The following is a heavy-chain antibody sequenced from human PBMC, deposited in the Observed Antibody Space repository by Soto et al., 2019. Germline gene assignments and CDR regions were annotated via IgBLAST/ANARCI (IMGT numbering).Heavy chain of an antibody. Sequence: QVQLVQSGAEVKQPGASVRLSCKASGYIFIHCFMHWVRQAPGQGLEWMGGINPSSGSTKYAQKFQGRVTVTRDTSTSTVYMELSGLGSEDTAMYYCARSLGETTSLFDYWGQGSLVTVSA. CDR1: GYIFIHCF. CDR3: ARSLGETTSLFDY. D-gene: IGHD1-26*01. V-gene: IGHV1-46*01. J-gene: IGHJ4*02. CDR2: INPSSGST.